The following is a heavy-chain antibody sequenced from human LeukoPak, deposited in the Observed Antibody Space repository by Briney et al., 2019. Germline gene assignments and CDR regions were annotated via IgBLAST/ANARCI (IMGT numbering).Heavy chain of an antibody. J-gene: IGHJ5*02. CDR3: ARGYCSGGSCYSWFDP. CDR2: INPNSGGT. D-gene: IGHD2-15*01. Sequence: ASVKVSCKASGYTFTGYYMHWVRQAPGQGLEWMGWINPNSGGTNYAQKFQGRVTMTRDTSISTAYMELSRLRSDDTAVYYCARGYCSGGSCYSWFDPWGQGTLATVSS. CDR1: GYTFTGYY. V-gene: IGHV1-2*02.